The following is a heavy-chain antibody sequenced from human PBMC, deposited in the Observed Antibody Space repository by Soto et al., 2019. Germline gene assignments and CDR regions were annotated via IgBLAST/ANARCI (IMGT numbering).Heavy chain of an antibody. CDR2: IYSGGST. J-gene: IGHJ4*02. CDR1: GFTVSSNY. Sequence: EVQLVESGGGLVQPGGSLRLSCAASGFTVSSNYMSWVRQAPGKGLEWVSVIYSGGSTYYADSVKGRFTISRDNSKNTLYLQMNSLRAEDTAVYYCARGLRCSSTSCYAGYYFDYWGQGTLVTVSS. D-gene: IGHD2-2*01. V-gene: IGHV3-66*01. CDR3: ARGLRCSSTSCYAGYYFDY.